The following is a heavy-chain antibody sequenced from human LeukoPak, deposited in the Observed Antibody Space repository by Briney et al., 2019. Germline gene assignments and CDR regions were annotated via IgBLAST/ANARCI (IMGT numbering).Heavy chain of an antibody. J-gene: IGHJ4*01. CDR1: EFIFGAYW. CDR3: VRSLERFGTRDY. V-gene: IGHV3-7*01. CDR2: INQAGSEK. D-gene: IGHD3-10*01. Sequence: GGSLRLSCAASEFIFGAYWMTWVRQAPGKGLEWVANINQAGSEKYCMDSVKGRFTISRDNAKKSLFLQMNSLTAEDTGLYYCVRSLERFGTRDYGGHGTLVTVAS.